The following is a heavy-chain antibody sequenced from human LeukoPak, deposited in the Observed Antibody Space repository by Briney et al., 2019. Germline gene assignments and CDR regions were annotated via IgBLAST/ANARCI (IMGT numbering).Heavy chain of an antibody. CDR2: IYYSGST. V-gene: IGHV4-39*07. D-gene: IGHD3-22*01. Sequence: SETLSLTCTVSGGSISSSSYYWGWIRQPPGKGLEWIGSIYYSGSTNYNPSLKSRVTISVDTSKNQFSLKLSSVTAADTAVYYCAGNPYYYDSSGYYSAWGQGTLVTVSS. CDR3: AGNPYYYDSSGYYSA. J-gene: IGHJ5*02. CDR1: GGSISSSSYY.